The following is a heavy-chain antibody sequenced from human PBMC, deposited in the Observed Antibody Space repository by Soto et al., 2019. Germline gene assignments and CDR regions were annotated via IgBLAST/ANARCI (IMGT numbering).Heavy chain of an antibody. V-gene: IGHV4-34*01. D-gene: IGHD3-10*01. CDR1: GGSFSGYY. J-gene: IGHJ6*02. CDR2: INHSGST. Sequence: SETLSLTCAVYGGSFSGYYWSWIRQPPGKGLEWIGEINHSGSTNYNPSLKSRVTISVDTSKNQFSLKLSSVTAADTAVYYCARGLRGGTMVRGVDYYGMDVWGQGTTVTVS. CDR3: ARGLRGGTMVRGVDYYGMDV.